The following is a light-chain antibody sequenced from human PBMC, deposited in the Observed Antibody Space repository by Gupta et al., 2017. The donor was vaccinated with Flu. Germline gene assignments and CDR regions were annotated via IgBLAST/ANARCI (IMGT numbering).Light chain of an antibody. CDR2: SAS. J-gene: IGKJ1*01. CDR3: QQYGDSLWT. Sequence: GTLALSPGERATLSCRASQRISYTYLAWYQQRPGQPPRLLIYSASKRATSITDRFSGSWSGTDFSLTIDRLEPEDFAVYYCQQYGDSLWTFGQGTKVEI. CDR1: QRISYTY. V-gene: IGKV3-20*01.